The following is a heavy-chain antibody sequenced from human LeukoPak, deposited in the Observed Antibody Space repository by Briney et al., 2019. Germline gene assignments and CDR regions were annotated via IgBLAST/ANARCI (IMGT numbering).Heavy chain of an antibody. D-gene: IGHD3-22*01. J-gene: IGHJ4*02. CDR1: GGSISSYY. CDR2: IYTSGST. CDR3: ARDGIVARAIDY. V-gene: IGHV4-4*07. Sequence: SETLSLTCTASGGSISSYYWSWIRQPAGKGLEWIGRIYTSGSTNYNPSLKSRVTMSVDTSKNQFSLKLSSVTAADTAVYYCARDGIVARAIDYWGQGTLVTVSS.